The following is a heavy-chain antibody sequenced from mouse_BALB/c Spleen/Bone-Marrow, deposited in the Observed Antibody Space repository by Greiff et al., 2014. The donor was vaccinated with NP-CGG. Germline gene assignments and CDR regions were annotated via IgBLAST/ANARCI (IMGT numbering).Heavy chain of an antibody. V-gene: IGHV2-9*02. CDR1: GFSLTSYG. Sequence: VQRVESGPGLVAPSQSLSISCTVSGFSLTSYGVHWVRQPPGQGLEWLGVIWADGSTNYNSALMSRLSISKDNSKSQVFLKMNSLQTDDTAMYYCARITTATGAMDYWGQGTSVTVSS. J-gene: IGHJ4*01. D-gene: IGHD1-2*01. CDR3: ARITTATGAMDY. CDR2: IWADGST.